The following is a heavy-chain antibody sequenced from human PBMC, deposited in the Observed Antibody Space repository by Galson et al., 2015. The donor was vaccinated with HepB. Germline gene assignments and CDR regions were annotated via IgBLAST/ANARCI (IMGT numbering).Heavy chain of an antibody. CDR3: ARGYSGSSYYYYGMDV. J-gene: IGHJ6*02. V-gene: IGHV3-48*04. CDR2: IRSSGDTI. D-gene: IGHD1-26*01. CDR1: GFTFSSYS. Sequence: SLRLSCAASGFTFSSYSMNWVRQAPGKGLEWVSYIRSSGDTIDYADSVKGRFTISRDNAKNSLYLQMSSLRVEDTAVYYCARGYSGSSYYYYGMDVWGQGTTVTVSS.